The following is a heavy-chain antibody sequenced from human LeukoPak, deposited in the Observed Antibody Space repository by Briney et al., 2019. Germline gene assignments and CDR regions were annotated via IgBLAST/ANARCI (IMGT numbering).Heavy chain of an antibody. CDR1: GFTFSSYA. D-gene: IGHD2-2*01. CDR2: ISGSGGST. CDR3: AKGESVPESYYFDY. Sequence: PGGSLRLSCAASGFTFSSYAMGWVRQAPGKGLEWVSAISGSGGSTYYADSVKGRFTISRDNSKNTLYLQMNSLRAEDTVVYYCAKGESVPESYYFDYWGQGTLVTVSS. J-gene: IGHJ4*02. V-gene: IGHV3-23*01.